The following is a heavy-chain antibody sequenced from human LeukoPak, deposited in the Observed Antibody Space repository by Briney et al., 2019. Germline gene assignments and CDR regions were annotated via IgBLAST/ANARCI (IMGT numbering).Heavy chain of an antibody. CDR2: IYYSGST. CDR1: GGSISSSSYY. D-gene: IGHD5-12*01. V-gene: IGHV4-39*02. CDR3: AKDGDGGYPDNYYYYYMDV. J-gene: IGHJ6*03. Sequence: SETLSLTCTVSGGSISSSSYYWGWIRQPPGNGLEWIGSIYYSGSTYYNPSLKSRVTISVDTSKNQFSLKLSSVTAADTAVYYCAKDGDGGYPDNYYYYYMDVWGKGTTVTISS.